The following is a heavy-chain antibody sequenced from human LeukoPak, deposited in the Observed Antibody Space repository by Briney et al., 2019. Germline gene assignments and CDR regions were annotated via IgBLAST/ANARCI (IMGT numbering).Heavy chain of an antibody. CDR1: GFTFSGSA. D-gene: IGHD3-22*01. CDR3: ARDDSSGPWDY. CDR2: ISYDGSNK. V-gene: IGHV3-30-3*01. J-gene: IGHJ4*02. Sequence: GGSLRLSCAASGFTFSGSAMHWVRQAPGKGLEWVAVISYDGSNKYYADSVKGRFTISRDNSKNTLYLQMNSLRAEDTAVYFCARDDSSGPWDYWGQGTLVTVSS.